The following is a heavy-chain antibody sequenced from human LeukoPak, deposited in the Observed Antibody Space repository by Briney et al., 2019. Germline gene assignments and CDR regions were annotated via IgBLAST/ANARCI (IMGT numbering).Heavy chain of an antibody. CDR3: ARNYGSGSSAYYYGMDV. CDR2: TYYRSKWYN. Sequence: SQTLSLTCAISGDSVSSNSAAWNWLRQFPSRGLEWLGRTYYRSKWYNDYAVSVKSRITINPDTSKNQFSLQLNSVTPEDTAVYYCARNYGSGSSAYYYGMDVWGKGTTVTVSS. D-gene: IGHD3-10*01. CDR1: GDSVSSNSAA. J-gene: IGHJ6*04. V-gene: IGHV6-1*01.